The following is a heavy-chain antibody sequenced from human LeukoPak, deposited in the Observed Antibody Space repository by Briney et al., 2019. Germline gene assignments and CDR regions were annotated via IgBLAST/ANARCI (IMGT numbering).Heavy chain of an antibody. Sequence: GESLKISCKGSGYSFTSYWIGWVRQMPGKGLEWMGIIYPGDSDTRYSPSFQGQVTISADKSISTAYLQWSSLKASDTAMYYCAREGPRITMVQGIDAFDIWGQGTMVTVSS. CDR3: AREGPRITMVQGIDAFDI. CDR1: GYSFTSYW. D-gene: IGHD3-10*01. CDR2: IYPGDSDT. J-gene: IGHJ3*02. V-gene: IGHV5-51*01.